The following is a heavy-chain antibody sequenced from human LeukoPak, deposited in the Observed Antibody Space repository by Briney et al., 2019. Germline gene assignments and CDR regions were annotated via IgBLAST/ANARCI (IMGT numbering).Heavy chain of an antibody. J-gene: IGHJ5*02. CDR3: AREQWLRLFDP. CDR2: IYYSGST. V-gene: IGHV4-59*01. Sequence: SETLSLTCAVYGGSFSGYYWSWIRQPPGKGLEWIGYIYYSGSTNYNPSLKSRVTISVDTSKNQFSLKLSSVTAADTAVYYCAREQWLRLFDPWGRGTLVTVSS. CDR1: GGSFSGYY. D-gene: IGHD5-12*01.